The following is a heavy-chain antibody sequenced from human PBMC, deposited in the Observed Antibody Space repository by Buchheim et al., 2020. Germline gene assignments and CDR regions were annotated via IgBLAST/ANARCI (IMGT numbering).Heavy chain of an antibody. CDR3: ARDSSITMVRGGGMDV. J-gene: IGHJ6*02. CDR1: GYTFTSYY. CDR2: INPSGGST. V-gene: IGHV1-46*03. D-gene: IGHD3-10*01. Sequence: QVQLVQSGAEVKKPGASVKVSCKASGYTFTSYYMHWVRQAPGQGLEWMGIINPSGGSTSYAQKFQGRVTMTRDTSTRTVHMELSSLRSEDTAVYYCARDSSITMVRGGGMDVWGQGTT.